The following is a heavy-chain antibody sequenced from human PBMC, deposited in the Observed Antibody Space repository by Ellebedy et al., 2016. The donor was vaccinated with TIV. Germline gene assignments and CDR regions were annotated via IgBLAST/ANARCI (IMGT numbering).Heavy chain of an antibody. CDR3: ARHGYCTNGVCFNMGYFDY. J-gene: IGHJ4*02. D-gene: IGHD2-8*01. Sequence: MPSETLCLTCTVSGGSISSSSYYWGWIRQPPGKGLEWIGSIYYSGSTYYNPSLKSRVTISVDTSKNQFSLKLSSVTAADTAVYYCARHGYCTNGVCFNMGYFDYWGQGTLVTVSS. CDR1: GGSISSSSYY. V-gene: IGHV4-39*01. CDR2: IYYSGST.